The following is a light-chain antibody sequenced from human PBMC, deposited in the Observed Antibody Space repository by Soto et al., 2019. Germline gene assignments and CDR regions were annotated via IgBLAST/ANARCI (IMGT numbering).Light chain of an antibody. V-gene: IGKV3-11*01. CDR1: QSVGSNY. Sequence: EFVLTQSPGTLSLSPGERATLSCRGIQSVGSNYLAWYQQKPGQAPSLLIYDASNRATGIPARFSGSGSGTDFTLTISSLEPADFAVYYCQQRSNWPPITFGQGTRLEIK. J-gene: IGKJ5*01. CDR2: DAS. CDR3: QQRSNWPPIT.